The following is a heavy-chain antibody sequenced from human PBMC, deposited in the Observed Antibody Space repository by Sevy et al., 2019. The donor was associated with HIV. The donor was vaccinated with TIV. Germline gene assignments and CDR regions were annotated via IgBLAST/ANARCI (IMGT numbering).Heavy chain of an antibody. D-gene: IGHD2-8*01. CDR3: AREGCTRPHDY. Sequence: GGSLRLSCAVSGFNFNIYSMSWVRQAPGKGREWVSTLSFGCGKINYADSVKGRFIISRDDSKNTLYLQMNSLRAEDRAVYFCAREGCTRPHDYWGQGTLVTVSS. J-gene: IGHJ4*02. CDR2: LSFGCGKI. V-gene: IGHV3-23*01. CDR1: GFNFNIYS.